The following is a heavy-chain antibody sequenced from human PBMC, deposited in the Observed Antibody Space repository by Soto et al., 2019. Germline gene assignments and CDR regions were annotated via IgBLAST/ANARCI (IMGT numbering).Heavy chain of an antibody. V-gene: IGHV4-34*01. Sequence: QVQLQQWGAGLLKPSETLSLTCAVYGGSFSGYYWTWIRQPPGKGLEWIGEINHSGTINFNPSLKSRLTKSPDQPKKHFSLNLSSVTAADTAAYYGARADRTLGTSYSLDFWGQGTTVTVSS. CDR2: INHSGTI. CDR1: GGSFSGYY. D-gene: IGHD7-27*01. CDR3: ARADRTLGTSYSLDF. J-gene: IGHJ6*02.